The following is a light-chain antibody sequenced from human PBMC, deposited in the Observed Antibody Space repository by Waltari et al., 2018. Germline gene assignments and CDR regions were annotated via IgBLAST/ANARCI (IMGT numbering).Light chain of an antibody. V-gene: IGLV2-11*01. CDR1: SSDVGGYNY. CDR2: DIN. CDR3: CSYAGIYTLA. J-gene: IGLJ2*01. Sequence: QSALTQPRSVAGSLGQSVTISCSGTSSDVGGYNYVSWYQQHPGKAPKLIIYDINKRPSGVPARFSGSKSGNTSSLTISRLQSDDEADYYCCSYAGIYTLAFGGGTKLTVL.